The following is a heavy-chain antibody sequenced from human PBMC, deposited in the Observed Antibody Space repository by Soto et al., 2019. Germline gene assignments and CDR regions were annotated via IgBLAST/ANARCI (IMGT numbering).Heavy chain of an antibody. V-gene: IGHV4-30-4*01. D-gene: IGHD3-3*01. CDR3: ARRFLEWLPNNWFDP. CDR1: GGSISSGDYY. CDR2: IYYSGST. Sequence: SETLSLTCTVSGGSISSGDYYWSWIRQPPGKGLEWIGYIYYSGSTYYNPSLKSRVTISVDTSKNQFSLKLSSVTAADTAVYYCARRFLEWLPNNWFDPWGQGTLVTVSS. J-gene: IGHJ5*02.